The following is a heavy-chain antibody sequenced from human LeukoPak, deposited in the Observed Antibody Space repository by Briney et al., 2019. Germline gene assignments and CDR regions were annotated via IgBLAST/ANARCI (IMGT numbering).Heavy chain of an antibody. D-gene: IGHD6-19*01. CDR1: GFTFNTYP. Sequence: PGGSLRLSRAASGFTFNTYPMSWVRQAPGKGLEWVSVIGGSGGDTYYADSVKGRFTISRDNSKNTLYLQMNSLRAEDTAVYYCATSSGWYPKYFDYWGQGTLVTVSS. CDR3: ATSSGWYPKYFDY. J-gene: IGHJ4*02. V-gene: IGHV3-23*01. CDR2: IGGSGGDT.